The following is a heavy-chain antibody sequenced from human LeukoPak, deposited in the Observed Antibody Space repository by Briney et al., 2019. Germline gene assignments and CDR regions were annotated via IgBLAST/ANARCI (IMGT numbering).Heavy chain of an antibody. CDR2: IHHIGST. CDR3: AREESPREVLDY. D-gene: IGHD1-26*01. V-gene: IGHV4-59*04. CDR1: GGSINSYY. Sequence: SETLSLTCTVSGGSINSYYWSWIRQPPGKGLEWIANIHHIGSTYYNPSLESRVTMSVDTSKNQFSLRLNSVTAADTAVYYCAREESPREVLDYWGQGTLVTVST. J-gene: IGHJ4*02.